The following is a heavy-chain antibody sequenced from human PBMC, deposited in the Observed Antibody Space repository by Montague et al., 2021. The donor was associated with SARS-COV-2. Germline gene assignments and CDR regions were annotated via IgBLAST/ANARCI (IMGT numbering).Heavy chain of an antibody. J-gene: IGHJ4*02. V-gene: IGHV4-4*02. D-gene: IGHD3/OR15-3a*01. CDR1: GDSISSSNW. CDR2: IYHGGST. Sequence: SETLSLTCAVSGDSISSSNWWSWVRQPPGKGLEWIGEIYHGGSTXYNPSLKSRVTMSIDESRNQFSLSLSFLTAADTAVYYCARLDGLGYWGQGTLVAVSS. CDR3: ARLDGLGY.